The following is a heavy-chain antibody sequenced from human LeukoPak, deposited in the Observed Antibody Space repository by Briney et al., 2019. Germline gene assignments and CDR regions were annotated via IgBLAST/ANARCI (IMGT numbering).Heavy chain of an antibody. V-gene: IGHV3-20*04. CDR1: GFAFDEHG. CDR2: INWSGGST. CDR3: ARAPITSPFYFDY. J-gene: IGHJ4*02. Sequence: GGSLRLSCTASGFAFDEHGMSWVRQVPGKGLEWVYGINWSGGSTGYADPLRGRFTISRDNAKNSLYLQMDSLRAEDTALYYCARAPITSPFYFDYWGQGTLVTVSS. D-gene: IGHD2-2*01.